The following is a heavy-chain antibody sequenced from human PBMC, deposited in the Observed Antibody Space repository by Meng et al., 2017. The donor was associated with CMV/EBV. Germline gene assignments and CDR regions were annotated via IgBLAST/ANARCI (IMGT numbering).Heavy chain of an antibody. D-gene: IGHD2-2*01. CDR2: IKQDGSEK. V-gene: IGHV3-7*01. CDR1: GFTFSSYW. J-gene: IGHJ6*02. Sequence: GESLKISCAASGFTFSSYWMSWVRQAPGKGLEWVANIKQDGSEKYYVDSVKGRFTISRDNAKNSLYLQMNSLRAEDTAVYYCTRASFSRYCSSTSCYYGMDVWGQGTTVTVSS. CDR3: TRASFSRYCSSTSCYYGMDV.